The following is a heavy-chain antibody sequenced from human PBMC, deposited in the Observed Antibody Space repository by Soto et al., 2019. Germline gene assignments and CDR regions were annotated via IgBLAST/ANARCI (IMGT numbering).Heavy chain of an antibody. CDR1: GGTFSSYA. CDR2: IIPIFGTA. D-gene: IGHD1-1*01. V-gene: IGHV1-69*13. Sequence: SVKVSCKASGGTFSSYAISWVRQAPGQGLEWMGGIIPIFGTANYAQKFQGRVTITADESTSTAYMELSSLRSEDTAVYYCANVDWKPAGNWFDPWGQGTLVTVSS. CDR3: ANVDWKPAGNWFDP. J-gene: IGHJ5*02.